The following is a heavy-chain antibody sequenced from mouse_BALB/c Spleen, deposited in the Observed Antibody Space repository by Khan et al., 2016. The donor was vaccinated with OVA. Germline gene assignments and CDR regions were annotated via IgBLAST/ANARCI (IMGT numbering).Heavy chain of an antibody. J-gene: IGHJ2*01. Sequence: VELVESGGGLVQPGGSLKLSCAASGFTFSSYGMPWVRQTPDKSLELVATINSNGGSTYYPVSVKDRFTISRDNVKNTLYLQMSSLKSEDTAMYYCARMARTINWGQGTTLTVSS. CDR1: GFTFSSYG. CDR3: ARMARTIN. CDR2: INSNGGST. V-gene: IGHV5-6-3*01.